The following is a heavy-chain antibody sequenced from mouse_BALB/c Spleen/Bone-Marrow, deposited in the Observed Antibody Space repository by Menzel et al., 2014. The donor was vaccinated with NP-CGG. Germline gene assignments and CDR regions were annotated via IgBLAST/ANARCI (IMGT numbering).Heavy chain of an antibody. CDR2: IWAGGST. D-gene: IGHD2-2*01. CDR1: GFSLTSYG. CDR3: ARDLGYDPYYFDY. V-gene: IGHV2-9*02. J-gene: IGHJ2*01. Sequence: VKLMESGPGLVAPSQSLSITCTVSGFSLTSYGLHWVRQPPGKGLEWLGVIWAGGSTSYISALMSRLTITKANSKNQVFLKMNSLQTDDTAIYYCARDLGYDPYYFDYWGQGTTLTVSS.